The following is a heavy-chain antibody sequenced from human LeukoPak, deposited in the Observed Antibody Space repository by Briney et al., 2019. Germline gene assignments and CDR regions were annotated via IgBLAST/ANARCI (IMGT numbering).Heavy chain of an antibody. CDR2: ISTYRGNT. Sequence: ASVTVSCEASGYTFSNFGISWLRQAPGQGLEWMGWISTYRGNTDYAQNVQGRVAMTTDASTSTAYMELRSLRSDDTAVYYCARAGGWNLLDHTRCFDLWGQGNLASVSS. CDR1: GYTFSNFG. D-gene: IGHD2-2*01. CDR3: ARAGGWNLLDHTRCFDL. J-gene: IGHJ5*02. V-gene: IGHV1-18*01.